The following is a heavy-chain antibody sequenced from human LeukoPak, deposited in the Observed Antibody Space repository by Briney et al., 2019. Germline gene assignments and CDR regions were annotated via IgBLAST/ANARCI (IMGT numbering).Heavy chain of an antibody. CDR1: GFTFSSYA. D-gene: IGHD3-10*01. J-gene: IGHJ4*02. CDR2: ISGSGATT. V-gene: IGHV3-23*01. Sequence: GGSLRLSCAASGFTFSSYAMSWVRQAPGKGLDWVSAISGSGATTYYADSVKGRFTISRDKSNNTLYLQMNSPRAEDTAVYYCAKDYAYYYGSGIGGFDYWGQGTLVTVSS. CDR3: AKDYAYYYGSGIGGFDY.